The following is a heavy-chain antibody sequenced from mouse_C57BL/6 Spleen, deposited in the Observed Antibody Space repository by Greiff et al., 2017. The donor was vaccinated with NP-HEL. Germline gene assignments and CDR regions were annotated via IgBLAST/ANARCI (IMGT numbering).Heavy chain of an antibody. CDR3: ARFDGDYFAY. Sequence: VQLQQSGAELVRPGTSVKVSCKASGYAFTNYLIEWVKQRPGQGLEWIGVINPGSGGTNYNEKFKGKATLTADKSSSTAYMQLSSLTSEDSAVYFCARFDGDYFAYWGQGTPLTVSS. J-gene: IGHJ2*01. D-gene: IGHD2-3*01. CDR2: INPGSGGT. CDR1: GYAFTNYL. V-gene: IGHV1-54*01.